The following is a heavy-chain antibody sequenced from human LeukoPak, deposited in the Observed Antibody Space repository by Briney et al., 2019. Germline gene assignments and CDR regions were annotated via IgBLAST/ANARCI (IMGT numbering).Heavy chain of an antibody. CDR1: VYSFTTYW. Sequence: GESLKISCKAYVYSFTTYWLGWVRQMPGKGLEWMGNIYPDDADTRYSPSFEGTVTISADKSISTAYLQWSSLKAADTAMYYCARRSKNRGNWFDPWGQGTLVTVSS. CDR2: IYPDDADT. CDR3: ARRSKNRGNWFDP. V-gene: IGHV5-51*01. J-gene: IGHJ5*02. D-gene: IGHD1-14*01.